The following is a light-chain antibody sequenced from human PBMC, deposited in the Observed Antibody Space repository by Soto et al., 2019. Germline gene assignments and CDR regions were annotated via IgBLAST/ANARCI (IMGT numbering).Light chain of an antibody. CDR2: WAS. CDR1: QTVNDNS. V-gene: IGKV4-1*01. J-gene: IGKJ5*01. CDR3: QQYSTTPPT. Sequence: DIVMTQSPDSLAVSLGEMATINCKSSQTVNDNSLVWYQQKPGQPPKVVIYWASTRKSGVPDRFSGSVSGTHFTLSISSLQAEDVAVYYCQQYSTTPPTFGQGTRLE.